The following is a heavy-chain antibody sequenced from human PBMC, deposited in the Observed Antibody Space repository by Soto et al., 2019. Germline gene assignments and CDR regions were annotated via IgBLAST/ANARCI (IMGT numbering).Heavy chain of an antibody. V-gene: IGHV4-31*03. CDR3: ARETTGRDNWFDP. J-gene: IGHJ5*02. CDR2: IYYSGST. D-gene: IGHD4-17*01. Sequence: PSETLSLTCTVSGGSISSGGYYWSWIRQHPGKGLEWIGYIYYSGSTYYNPSLKSRVTISVDTSKNQFSLKLSSVTAADTAVYYCARETTGRDNWFDPWGQGTLVTVSS. CDR1: GGSISSGGYY.